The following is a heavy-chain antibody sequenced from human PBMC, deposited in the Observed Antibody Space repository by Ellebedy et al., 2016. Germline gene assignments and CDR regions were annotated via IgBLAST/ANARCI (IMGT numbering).Heavy chain of an antibody. CDR3: YYGHYSGF. CDR1: GIRFGDFF. V-gene: IGHV3-23*01. J-gene: IGHJ4*02. Sequence: GESLKISXATSGIRFGDFFMSWVRQAPGKGLQWVSTISAGGDDTYLADSVKGRFTISRDNSRYTLYLQMDSLTAADTAVYYCYYGHYSGFWGQGTLVTVSA. CDR2: ISAGGDDT. D-gene: IGHD4-17*01.